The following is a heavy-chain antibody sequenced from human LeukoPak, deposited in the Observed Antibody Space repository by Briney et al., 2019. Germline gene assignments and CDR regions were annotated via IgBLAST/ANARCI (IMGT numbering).Heavy chain of an antibody. J-gene: IGHJ3*02. D-gene: IGHD3-22*01. CDR2: IYTSGST. Sequence: SETLSLTCTVSGGSISSYYWSWIRQPAGKGLEWIGRIYTSGSTNYNPSLKSRVTMSVDTSKNQFSLKLSSVTAAGTAVYYCASQRITMIVGAFDIWGQGTMVTVSS. V-gene: IGHV4-4*07. CDR1: GGSISSYY. CDR3: ASQRITMIVGAFDI.